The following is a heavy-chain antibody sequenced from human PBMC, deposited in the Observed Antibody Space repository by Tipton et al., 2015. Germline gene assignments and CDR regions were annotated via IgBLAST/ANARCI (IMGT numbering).Heavy chain of an antibody. CDR1: GFTFTNYW. D-gene: IGHD2-21*02. CDR3: ARDQAYCGGDCPRWAFDI. V-gene: IGHV3-7*01. CDR2: IKTDGSDE. Sequence: SLRLSCVASGFTFTNYWMSWVRQAPGKGPEWVANIKTDGSDEYYVDSVKGRFTISRDNAKNSLYLQMNSLRAEDTAVYYCARDQAYCGGDCPRWAFDIWGQGTMVTVSS. J-gene: IGHJ3*02.